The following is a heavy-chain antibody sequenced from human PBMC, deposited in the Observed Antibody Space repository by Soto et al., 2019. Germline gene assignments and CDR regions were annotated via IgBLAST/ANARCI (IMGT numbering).Heavy chain of an antibody. CDR1: GFTFSTHG. CDR3: AKDKHDYGAANIDF. V-gene: IGHV3-30*18. CDR2: ISYDESHK. J-gene: IGHJ4*02. D-gene: IGHD4-17*01. Sequence: LRLSCAASGFTFSTHGMHWVRQAPGKGLEWVAVISYDESHKYYVDSVKGRFTISRDNTKQTLSLQMNSLRAEDTAVYYCAKDKHDYGAANIDFWGQGSLVTVSS.